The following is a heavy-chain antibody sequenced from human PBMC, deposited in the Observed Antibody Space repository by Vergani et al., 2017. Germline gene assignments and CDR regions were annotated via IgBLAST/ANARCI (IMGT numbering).Heavy chain of an antibody. Sequence: QVQLQESDPGLVKPSETLSLTCTVSGGSISSYYWSWIRQPPGNQLEWIGYMYYSGSTNYNPSLKSRVTISVDTSKNQFSLKLSSVTAADTAVYYCASLPAAFPEYFQHWGQGTLVTVSS. CDR1: GGSISSYY. J-gene: IGHJ1*01. CDR3: ASLPAAFPEYFQH. D-gene: IGHD2-2*01. V-gene: IGHV4-59*01. CDR2: MYYSGST.